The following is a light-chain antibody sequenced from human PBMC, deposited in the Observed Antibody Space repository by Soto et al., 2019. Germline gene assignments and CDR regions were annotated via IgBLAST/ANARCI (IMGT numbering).Light chain of an antibody. CDR3: AAWDDSLSAYV. Sequence: SVLTQAPSASGTPGQRVTISCSGSSSNIGGNFVSWYQQLPGTAPKLLIYGDHQRPSGVPDRLSGSKSGTAASLAISGLRSDDEADYYCAAWDDSLSAYVFGTGTKVTVL. CDR2: GDH. J-gene: IGLJ1*01. CDR1: SSNIGGNF. V-gene: IGLV1-47*02.